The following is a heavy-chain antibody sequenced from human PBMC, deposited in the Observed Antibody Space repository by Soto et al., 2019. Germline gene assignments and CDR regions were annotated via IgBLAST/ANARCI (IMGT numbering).Heavy chain of an antibody. CDR3: ARDLGQQLVDY. V-gene: IGHV1-18*01. CDR2: ISAYNGNK. Sequence: RQAPGQGLEWMGWISAYNGNKKYAQKLQGRVTMTTDTSTSTAYMELRSLRSDDTAVYYCARDLGQQLVDYWGQGTLFTVSS. J-gene: IGHJ4*02. D-gene: IGHD6-13*01.